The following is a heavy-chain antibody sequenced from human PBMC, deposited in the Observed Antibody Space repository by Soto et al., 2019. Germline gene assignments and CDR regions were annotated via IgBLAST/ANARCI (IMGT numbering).Heavy chain of an antibody. D-gene: IGHD2-15*01. CDR2: ISGSGGST. CDR1: GGSISSYY. Sequence: ETLSLTCTVSGGSISSYYWSWIRQPPGKGLEWVSAISGSGGSTYYADSAKGRFTISRDNSKNTLYLQMNSLRAEDTAVYYCAKALGVVVVAARVYYFDYWGQGTLVTVSS. J-gene: IGHJ4*02. V-gene: IGHV3-23*01. CDR3: AKALGVVVVAARVYYFDY.